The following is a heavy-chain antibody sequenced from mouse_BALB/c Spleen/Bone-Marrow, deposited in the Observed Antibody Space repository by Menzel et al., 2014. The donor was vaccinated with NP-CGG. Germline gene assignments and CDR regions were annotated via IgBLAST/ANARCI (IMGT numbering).Heavy chain of an antibody. Sequence: EVMLVESGGGLVKPGGSLKLSCAASGFAFSRYDMSWVRQTPEKRLEWVAYITNGGDNTYYPDTVNGRFTISRDNAKNTLYLQMSSLKSEDTAMYYCVRHKNYYAMDYWGQGTSVTVSS. CDR1: GFAFSRYD. CDR2: ITNGGDNT. CDR3: VRHKNYYAMDY. V-gene: IGHV5-12-1*01. J-gene: IGHJ4*01.